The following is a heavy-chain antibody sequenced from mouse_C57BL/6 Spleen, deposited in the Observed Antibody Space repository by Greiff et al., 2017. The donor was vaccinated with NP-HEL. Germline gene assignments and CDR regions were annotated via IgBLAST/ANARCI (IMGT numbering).Heavy chain of an antibody. CDR1: GFNIKDDY. V-gene: IGHV14-4*01. D-gene: IGHD2-4*01. J-gene: IGHJ3*01. CDR3: TLIYYDYDDAWFAY. CDR2: IDPENGDT. Sequence: VQLKQSGAELVRPGASVKLSCTASGFNIKDDYMHWVKQRPEQGLEWIGWIDPENGDTEYASKFQGKATITADTSSNTAYLQLSSLTSEDTAVYYCTLIYYDYDDAWFAYWGQGTLVTVSA.